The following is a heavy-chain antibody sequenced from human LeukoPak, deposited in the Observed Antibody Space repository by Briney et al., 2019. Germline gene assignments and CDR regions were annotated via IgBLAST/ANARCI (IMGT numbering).Heavy chain of an antibody. V-gene: IGHV4-59*01. J-gene: IGHJ5*02. CDR3: ARFTPQGYGWGGYNRFDP. CDR1: GGSINSYY. Sequence: SETLSLTCTVSGGSINSYYWNWIRQPPGKGLEWIGYIYYSGSTNYNPSLKSRVTISVDTSKNQFSLKLSSVTAADTAVYYCARFTPQGYGWGGYNRFDPWGQGTPVTVSS. D-gene: IGHD3-16*01. CDR2: IYYSGST.